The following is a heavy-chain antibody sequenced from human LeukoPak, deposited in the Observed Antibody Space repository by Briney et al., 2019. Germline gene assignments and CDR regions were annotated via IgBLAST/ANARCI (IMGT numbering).Heavy chain of an antibody. V-gene: IGHV1-69*01. Sequence: GASVKVSCKASGGTFSSYAISWVRQAPGQGLEWMGGTIPIFGTANYAQKFQGRVTITADESTSTAYMELSSLRSEDTAVYYCATSSEGGYSYGSDIDYWGQGTLVTVSS. CDR3: ATSSEGGYSYGSDIDY. D-gene: IGHD5-18*01. J-gene: IGHJ4*02. CDR1: GGTFSSYA. CDR2: TIPIFGTA.